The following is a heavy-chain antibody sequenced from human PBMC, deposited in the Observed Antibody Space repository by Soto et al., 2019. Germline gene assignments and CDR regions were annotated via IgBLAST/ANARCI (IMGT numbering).Heavy chain of an antibody. J-gene: IGHJ6*02. V-gene: IGHV1-69*13. D-gene: IGHD4-17*01. CDR3: ARENGDYSYYYGMDV. CDR1: GGTFSSYS. Sequence: SVNGSCKSSGGTFSSYSISWGRQAPGQGLECMGGIIPIFGTANYAQKFQGRVTITADESTSTAYMELSSLRSEDTAVYYCARENGDYSYYYGMDVWGQGTTVTVS. CDR2: IIPIFGTA.